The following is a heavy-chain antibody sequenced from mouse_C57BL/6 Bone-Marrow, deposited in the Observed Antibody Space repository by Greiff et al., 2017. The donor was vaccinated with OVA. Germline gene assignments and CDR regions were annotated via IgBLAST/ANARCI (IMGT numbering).Heavy chain of an antibody. Sequence: VQLQQSGAELARPGASVKLSCKASGYTFTSYGISWVKQRTGQGLEWIGEIYPRSGNTYYNEKFKGKATLTADKSSSTAYMELRSLTSEDSAVYFCARGPTVVATDWGQGTTLTVSS. CDR3: ARGPTVVATD. CDR1: GYTFTSYG. V-gene: IGHV1-81*01. D-gene: IGHD1-1*01. CDR2: IYPRSGNT. J-gene: IGHJ2*01.